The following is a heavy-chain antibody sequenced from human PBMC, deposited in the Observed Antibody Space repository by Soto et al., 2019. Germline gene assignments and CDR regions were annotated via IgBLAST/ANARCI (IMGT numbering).Heavy chain of an antibody. D-gene: IGHD3-22*01. V-gene: IGHV3-49*03. CDR2: IRSKTYGGTT. CDR3: ARAGYYDSGGYDY. Sequence: GGSLRLSCTVSGFTCGDYAMSWFRQAPGKGLEWINFIRSKTYGGTTEYATSVKGRFTISRDDSKNIAYLQMNSLQTEDTAVYYCARAGYYDSGGYDYWGQGTRVTVSS. CDR1: GFTCGDYA. J-gene: IGHJ4*02.